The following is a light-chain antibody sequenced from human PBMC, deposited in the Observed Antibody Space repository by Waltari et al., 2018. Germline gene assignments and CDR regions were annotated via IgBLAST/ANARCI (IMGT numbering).Light chain of an antibody. V-gene: IGKV1-39*01. CDR1: QNIMTY. J-gene: IGKJ3*01. CDR3: QQSYSVPFT. CDR2: SAS. Sequence: DIRMTQSPSPLSASLGDRGTVTCRTSQNIMTYLNWYQHKPVSAPKLLIYSASKLQGGVPSRFSGSGSGTDFTLTISSLQPADFATYYCQQSYSVPFTFGPGTNVDLK.